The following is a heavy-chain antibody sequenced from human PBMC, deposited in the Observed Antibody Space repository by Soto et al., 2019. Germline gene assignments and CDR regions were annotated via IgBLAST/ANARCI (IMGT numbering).Heavy chain of an antibody. CDR1: GGSISTDHYH. CDR2: IHYSGSI. J-gene: IGHJ6*02. CDR3: AREDDGGDRDYYGLDV. D-gene: IGHD2-21*02. V-gene: IGHV4-30-4*01. Sequence: QVQLQESGPGQVRPSQTLSLTCTVSGGSISTDHYHWTWIRQTPGKGLEWIGYIHYSGSIHFNPSLQSRVSMSVDTSENLFSLKLSSVTAADTAVYFCAREDDGGDRDYYGLDVWGQGTTVTVSS.